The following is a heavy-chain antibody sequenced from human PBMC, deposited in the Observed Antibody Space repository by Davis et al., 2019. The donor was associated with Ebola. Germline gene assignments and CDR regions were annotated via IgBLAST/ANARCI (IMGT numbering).Heavy chain of an antibody. Sequence: PGGSLRLSCAASGFTVRTNYMTWVRQAPGKGLESVSVIYSDGRTYYADSVKGRFTISRDNSKNTLWLQMNSLRAEDTAVYYCAWLARHYTNYPDYWGQGTLVTVSS. D-gene: IGHD4-11*01. J-gene: IGHJ4*02. V-gene: IGHV3-66*01. CDR1: GFTVRTNY. CDR2: IYSDGRT. CDR3: AWLARHYTNYPDY.